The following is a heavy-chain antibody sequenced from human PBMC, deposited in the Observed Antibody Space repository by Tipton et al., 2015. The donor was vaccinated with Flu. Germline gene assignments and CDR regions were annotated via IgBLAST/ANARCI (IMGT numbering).Heavy chain of an antibody. CDR1: GFTFSSYG. J-gene: IGHJ5*02. V-gene: IGHV3-33*01. Sequence: SGFTFSSYGMHWVRQAPGKGLEWVAVIWYDGSNKYYADSVKGRFTISRDNSKNTLYLQMNSLRAEDTAVYYCARGHDWGSGSWFDPRGQGTLVTVSS. CDR2: IWYDGSNK. CDR3: ARGHDWGSGSWFDP. D-gene: IGHD3-10*01.